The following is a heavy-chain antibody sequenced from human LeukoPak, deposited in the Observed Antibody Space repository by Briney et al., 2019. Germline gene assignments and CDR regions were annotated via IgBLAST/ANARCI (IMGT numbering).Heavy chain of an antibody. CDR1: GYTFTSYY. Sequence: ASVKVSCKASGYTFTSYYMHWVRQAPGQGLEWMGIINPSGGSTSYAQKFQGRVTMTRDMSTSTVYMELSSLRSEDTAVYYCARASYGGNYFDYWGQGTLVTVSS. J-gene: IGHJ4*02. CDR2: INPSGGST. D-gene: IGHD4-23*01. CDR3: ARASYGGNYFDY. V-gene: IGHV1-46*01.